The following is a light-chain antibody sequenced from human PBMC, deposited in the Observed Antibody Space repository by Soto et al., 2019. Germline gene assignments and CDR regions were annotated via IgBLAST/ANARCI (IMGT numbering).Light chain of an antibody. J-gene: IGLJ1*01. Sequence: QSALTQPASVSGSPGQSITVSCTGTSSDIGAYDYVSWYQQHPGKAPKVIISEVSKRPSGVSHRFAGSKAGNTASLTISGLQAEDEADYYCSSYTSSSTVGVFGTGTKVTGL. CDR2: EVS. CDR1: SSDIGAYDY. V-gene: IGLV2-14*01. CDR3: SSYTSSSTVGV.